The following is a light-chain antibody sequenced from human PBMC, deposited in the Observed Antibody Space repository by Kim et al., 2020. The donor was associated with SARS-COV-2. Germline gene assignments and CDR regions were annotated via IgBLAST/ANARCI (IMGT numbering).Light chain of an antibody. J-gene: IGKJ4*01. CDR3: QQYDAH. CDR2: AAS. CDR1: QSIDRW. V-gene: IGKV1-5*01. Sequence: TLSAAVGDRVTITCRASQSIDRWLAWYQQKPGKAPKLLISAASTLESGVPSRFSGSRSGTEFTLTISSLQPDDSATYYCQQYDAHFGGGTKVDIK.